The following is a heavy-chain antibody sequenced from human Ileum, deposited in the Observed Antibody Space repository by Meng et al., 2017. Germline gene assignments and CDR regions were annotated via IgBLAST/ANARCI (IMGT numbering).Heavy chain of an antibody. CDR3: TPWYSGVYCK. D-gene: IGHD1-26*01. CDR2: IKSRSDGGTT. V-gene: IGHV3-15*01. CDR1: GFTFSNAW. J-gene: IGHJ4*02. Sequence: GESLKISCAVSGFTFSNAWLGWVRQAPGKGLEWVARIKSRSDGGTTDYTAPVKGRFTILRDDSKNTLFLQMNSLNTEDTGVYYCTPWYSGVYCKWGQGTLVTVSS.